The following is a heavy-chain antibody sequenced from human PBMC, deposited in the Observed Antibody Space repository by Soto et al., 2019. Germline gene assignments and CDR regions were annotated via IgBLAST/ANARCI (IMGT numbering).Heavy chain of an antibody. J-gene: IGHJ3*02. CDR2: IIPILGIA. Sequence: GASVKVSCKASGGTFSSYTISWVRQAPGQGLEWTGRIIPILGIANYAQKFQGRVTITADKSTSTAYMELSSLRSEDTAVYYCARDLRYPGDALAIWGQGTMVTVSS. CDR3: ARDLRYPGDALAI. D-gene: IGHD3-9*01. V-gene: IGHV1-69*04. CDR1: GGTFSSYT.